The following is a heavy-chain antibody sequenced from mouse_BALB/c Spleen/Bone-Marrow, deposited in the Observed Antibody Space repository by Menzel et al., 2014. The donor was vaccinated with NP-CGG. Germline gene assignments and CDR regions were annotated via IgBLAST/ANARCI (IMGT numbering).Heavy chain of an antibody. CDR1: GYTFTSYI. CDR2: IHPYSDDS. CDR3: ARWGRYDWYFDV. Sequence: VQLQQSGPELVKPGASVKMSCKASGYTFTSYIMHWVRQKPGQGLEWIGYIHPYSDDSKFNEKFEGKATLTSDKSSNTAYMELSSLTSEGSAVYYCARWGRYDWYFDVWGAGTTVTVSS. D-gene: IGHD2-14*01. J-gene: IGHJ1*01. V-gene: IGHV1-14*01.